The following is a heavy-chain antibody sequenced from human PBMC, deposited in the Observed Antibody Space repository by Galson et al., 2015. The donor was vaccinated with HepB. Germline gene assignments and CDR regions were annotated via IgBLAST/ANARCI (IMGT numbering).Heavy chain of an antibody. V-gene: IGHV3-30-3*01. J-gene: IGHJ6*03. D-gene: IGHD4-23*01. CDR1: GFTFSNYV. CDR3: ARGHLGWQLAYYYMDV. CDR2: ISYDGSNK. Sequence: SLRLSCAASGFTFSNYVMHWVRQAPGKGLEWVAVISYDGSNKYFADSVKGRFTISRDNSKNTLYLRMNSLRAEDTAVYYCARGHLGWQLAYYYMDVWGKGTTVTVSS.